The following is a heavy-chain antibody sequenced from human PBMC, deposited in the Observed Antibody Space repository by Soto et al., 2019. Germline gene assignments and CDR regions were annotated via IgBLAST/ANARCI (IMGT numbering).Heavy chain of an antibody. D-gene: IGHD6-19*01. J-gene: IGHJ6*02. CDR2: ISYDGRNK. CDR1: GFTFSSYG. CDR3: VKDGSSGWPYYYGLDV. V-gene: IGHV3-30*18. Sequence: LRLSCAASGFTFSSYGMHWVRQAPGKGLEWVAVISYDGRNKYYADSVKGRFTISRDNSKNTLYLQMSSLRAEDTAVYYCVKDGSSGWPYYYGLDVWGQGTTVTVSS.